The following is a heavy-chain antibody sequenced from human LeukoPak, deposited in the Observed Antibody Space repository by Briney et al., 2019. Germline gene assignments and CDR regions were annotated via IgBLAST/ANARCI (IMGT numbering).Heavy chain of an antibody. CDR3: ARGGYCSSTSCYLGMLFDY. CDR2: IYYSGST. J-gene: IGHJ4*02. Sequence: SGTLSLTCTVSGGSISSYYWSWIRQPPGKGLEWIGYIYYSGSTNYNPSLKSRVTISVDTPKNQFSLKLSSVTAADTAVYYCARGGYCSSTSCYLGMLFDYWGQGSLVTVSS. CDR1: GGSISSYY. D-gene: IGHD2-2*01. V-gene: IGHV4-59*01.